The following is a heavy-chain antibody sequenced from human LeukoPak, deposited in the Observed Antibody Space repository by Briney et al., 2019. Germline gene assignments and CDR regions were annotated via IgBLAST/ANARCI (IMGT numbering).Heavy chain of an antibody. J-gene: IGHJ3*02. CDR3: ARRIQLWLNSKPYDAFDI. CDR1: GFTFSNAW. Sequence: GSLRLSCAASGFTFSNAWMSWVRQAPGKGLEWIGSIYYSGSTYYNPSLKSRVTISVDTSKNQFSLKLSSVTAADTAVYYCARRIQLWLNSKPYDAFDIWGQGTMVTVSS. V-gene: IGHV4-38-2*01. D-gene: IGHD5-18*01. CDR2: IYYSGST.